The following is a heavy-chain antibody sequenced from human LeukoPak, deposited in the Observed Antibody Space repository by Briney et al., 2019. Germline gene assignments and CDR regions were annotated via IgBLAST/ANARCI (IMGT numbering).Heavy chain of an antibody. D-gene: IGHD4-17*01. Sequence: PSETLSLTCAVYGGSFSSYYWSWIRQPPGKGLEWIGEITHSGSTNYNPSLTSRVTISLDTSKSQFSLKLSSVTAADTAVYYCARMGSMTTVTTFDYWGQGTLVTVSS. CDR1: GGSFSSYY. CDR3: ARMGSMTTVTTFDY. CDR2: ITHSGST. V-gene: IGHV4-34*01. J-gene: IGHJ4*02.